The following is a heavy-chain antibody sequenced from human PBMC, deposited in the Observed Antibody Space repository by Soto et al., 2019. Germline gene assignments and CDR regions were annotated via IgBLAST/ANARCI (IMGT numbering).Heavy chain of an antibody. CDR3: ARAGDYGDGYTLDY. V-gene: IGHV4-34*01. CDR1: GESVNSYYY. Sequence: SETLSLTCAVYGESVNSYYYWTWIRQPPGKGLEWIGEVNHNRGTNYNPSLKSRVTISEDTSKNQFSLKLSSVTAADTAVYYCARAGDYGDGYTLDYWGQGTLVTVSS. D-gene: IGHD4-17*01. CDR2: VNHNRGT. J-gene: IGHJ4*02.